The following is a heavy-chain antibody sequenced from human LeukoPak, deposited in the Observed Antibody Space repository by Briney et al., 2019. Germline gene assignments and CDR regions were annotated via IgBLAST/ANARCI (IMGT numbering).Heavy chain of an antibody. J-gene: IGHJ4*02. Sequence: GGSLRLSCAASGFTFSSYAMGWVRQAPGKGLEWVSAITASGGNTYHADSVKGRFTISRDNSKNTLYLQVNSLRAEDTAVYYCAKGNGYSYGRYYFDYWGQGTLVTVSS. CDR3: AKGNGYSYGRYYFDY. CDR1: GFTFSSYA. CDR2: ITASGGNT. D-gene: IGHD5-18*01. V-gene: IGHV3-23*01.